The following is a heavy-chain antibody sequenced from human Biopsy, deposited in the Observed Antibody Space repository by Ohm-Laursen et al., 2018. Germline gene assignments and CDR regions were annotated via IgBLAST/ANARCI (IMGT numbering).Heavy chain of an antibody. CDR1: GFTFSSYW. V-gene: IGHV3-74*01. Sequence: SLRLSCAATGFTFSSYWMHWVRQAPGKGLVWVSCINIDGSVTRYADADSVKGRFTISRDNAKNTLYLQMNSLRAADTAVYYCARDRYYGSESYYSHYNMDVWGQGTTVSVSS. J-gene: IGHJ6*02. D-gene: IGHD3-10*01. CDR3: ARDRYYGSESYYSHYNMDV. CDR2: INIDGSVT.